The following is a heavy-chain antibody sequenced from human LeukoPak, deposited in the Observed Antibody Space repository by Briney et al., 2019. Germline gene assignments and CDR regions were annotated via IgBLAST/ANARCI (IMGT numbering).Heavy chain of an antibody. CDR3: ARTPVGYCSSTSCRYYYYYMDV. CDR1: GGSISSYY. J-gene: IGHJ6*03. CDR2: IYYSGST. D-gene: IGHD2-2*01. V-gene: IGHV4-59*01. Sequence: PSETLSLTCTVSGGSISSYYWSWIRRPPGKGLEWIGYIYYSGSTNYNPSLKSRVTISVATSKNQFSLKLSSVTAADTAVYYCARTPVGYCSSTSCRYYYYYMDVWGKGTTVTVSS.